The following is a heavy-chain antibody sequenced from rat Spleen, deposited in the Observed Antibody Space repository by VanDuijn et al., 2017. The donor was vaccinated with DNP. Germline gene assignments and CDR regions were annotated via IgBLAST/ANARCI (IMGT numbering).Heavy chain of an antibody. V-gene: IGHV5-31*01. D-gene: IGHD1-12*03. CDR2: ITNTGGST. J-gene: IGHJ2*01. CDR1: GFIFSNYW. CDR3: ARPGDGYYHVGHYFDY. Sequence: EVQVVESGGGLVQPGRSLKLSCVASGFIFSNYWMTWIRQAPGKGLEWVASITNTGGSTYYPDSVKGRFTISRDNAKSTLYLQMNSLRSEDTATYYCARPGDGYYHVGHYFDYWGQGVMVTVSS.